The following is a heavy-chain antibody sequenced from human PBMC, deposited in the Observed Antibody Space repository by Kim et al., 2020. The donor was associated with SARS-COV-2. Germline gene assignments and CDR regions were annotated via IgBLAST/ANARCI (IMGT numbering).Heavy chain of an antibody. J-gene: IGHJ3*02. Sequence: TNSVKARFTNSRANDDNTLYLQMDGLRAEDTAVYYCARKPDSMNAAFDIWGQGTMVTVSS. D-gene: IGHD3-22*01. CDR3: ARKPDSMNAAFDI. V-gene: IGHV3-74*01.